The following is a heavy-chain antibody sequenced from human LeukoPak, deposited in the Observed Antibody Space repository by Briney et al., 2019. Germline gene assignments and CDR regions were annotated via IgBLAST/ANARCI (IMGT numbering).Heavy chain of an antibody. D-gene: IGHD1-26*01. Sequence: PGGSLRLSCAASGSTFSSHNMNWVRQARGKGLEWVSSTTSSSSYIYYADSVKGRFTVSRDNAKNSLYLQMDSLRAEDTAVYYCARDPYSGSYSPAVYYYYMDVWGKGTTVTVSS. CDR3: ARDPYSGSYSPAVYYYYMDV. V-gene: IGHV3-21*06. CDR2: TTSSSSYI. CDR1: GSTFSSHN. J-gene: IGHJ6*03.